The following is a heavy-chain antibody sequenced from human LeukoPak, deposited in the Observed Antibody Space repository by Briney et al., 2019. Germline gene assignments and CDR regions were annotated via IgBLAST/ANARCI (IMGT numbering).Heavy chain of an antibody. J-gene: IGHJ4*02. D-gene: IGHD3-9*01. Sequence: SETLSLTCTGSGGSIGTYYWSWIRQPAGKGVEWIGRIYTSGRANYNPSLKSRGTISVDTSKNRGSLKLSTVTAAETALYYCALQDIMTGYSLVFWGQGTLVTVSS. CDR3: ALQDIMTGYSLVF. CDR1: GGSIGTYY. CDR2: IYTSGRA. V-gene: IGHV4-4*07.